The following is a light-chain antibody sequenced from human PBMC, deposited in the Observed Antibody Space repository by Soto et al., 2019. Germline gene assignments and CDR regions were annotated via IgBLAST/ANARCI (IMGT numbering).Light chain of an antibody. J-gene: IGKJ4*02. CDR2: DAT. V-gene: IGKV3-11*01. Sequence: EIVLTQSPSTLSLSPGERATLACRALQSVSSYLAWSPHKPCHVHRLNIYDATNMATGIPARFSGSGSGTDFTLTVSSLDPEDFAIYYCQTRSNWLLTFGGGTKVEIK. CDR1: QSVSSY. CDR3: QTRSNWLLT.